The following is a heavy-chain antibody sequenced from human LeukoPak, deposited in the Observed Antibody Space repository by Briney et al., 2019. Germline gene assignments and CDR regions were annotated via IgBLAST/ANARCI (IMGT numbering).Heavy chain of an antibody. CDR1: GGTFSSYA. D-gene: IGHD3-22*01. V-gene: IGHV1-69*13. CDR3: ARGTYYYDSSGYYYYGMDV. J-gene: IGHJ6*02. CDR2: IIPIFGTA. Sequence: GASVKVSCKASGGTFSSYAISWVRQAPGQGLEWMGGIIPIFGTANYAQKFQGRVTITADESTSTAYMELSSLRSEDTAVYYCARGTYYYDSSGYYYYGMDVWGQGTTVPVSS.